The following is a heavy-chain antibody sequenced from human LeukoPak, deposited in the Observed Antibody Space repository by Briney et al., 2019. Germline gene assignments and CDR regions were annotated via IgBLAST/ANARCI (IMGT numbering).Heavy chain of an antibody. J-gene: IGHJ4*02. V-gene: IGHV5-51*01. D-gene: IGHD6-6*01. CDR2: IYPGDSDT. Sequence: GESLKISCKGSGYSLTSYWIGWVRQMPGKGLEWMGIIYPGDSDTRYSPSFQGQVTISADKSISTAYLQWSSLKASDTAMYYCAREGVYSSSYFDYWGQGTLVTVSS. CDR1: GYSLTSYW. CDR3: AREGVYSSSYFDY.